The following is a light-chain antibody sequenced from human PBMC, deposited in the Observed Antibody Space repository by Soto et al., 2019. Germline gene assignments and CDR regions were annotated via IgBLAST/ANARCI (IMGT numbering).Light chain of an antibody. J-gene: IGLJ1*01. CDR3: SSYTSSSTQV. CDR1: RRDVGGYNY. CDR2: DVT. V-gene: IGLV2-14*01. Sequence: QSALTQPASVSGSPGQSITISCTGTRRDVGGYNYVSWYQQHPCNASKLMIYDVTNRPSGVSNRFSGSKSGTTASLTISWLQAEDEADYYCSSYTSSSTQVFGTGTKVTVL.